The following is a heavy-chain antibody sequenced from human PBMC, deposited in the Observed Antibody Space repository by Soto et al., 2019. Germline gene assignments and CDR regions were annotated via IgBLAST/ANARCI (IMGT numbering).Heavy chain of an antibody. D-gene: IGHD2-2*01. J-gene: IGHJ6*02. V-gene: IGHV3-7*01. CDR3: ARDLGRTAAGYYYYYAMDV. CDR2: IKQDGSEK. Sequence: GSLRLSCAASGFTFSNYWMNWVRQAPGKGLEWVANIKQDGSEKYFVDSVKGRFTISRDNAKNSLYLQMNSLRAEDTAVYYCARDLGRTAAGYYYYYAMDVWGQGTTVT. CDR1: GFTFSNYW.